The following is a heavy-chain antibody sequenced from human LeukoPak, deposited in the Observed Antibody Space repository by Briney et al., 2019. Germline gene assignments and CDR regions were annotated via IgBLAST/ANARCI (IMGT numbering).Heavy chain of an antibody. CDR3: ARENGYNWGNWFDP. CDR2: IIPILGIA. CDR1: GGTFSSYA. V-gene: IGHV1-69*04. J-gene: IGHJ5*02. Sequence: SVRVSCKASGGTFSSYAISWVRQAPGQGLEWMGRIIPILGIANYAQKFQGRVTITADKSTSTAYMELSSLRSEDTAVYYCARENGYNWGNWFDPWGQGTLVTVSS. D-gene: IGHD5-24*01.